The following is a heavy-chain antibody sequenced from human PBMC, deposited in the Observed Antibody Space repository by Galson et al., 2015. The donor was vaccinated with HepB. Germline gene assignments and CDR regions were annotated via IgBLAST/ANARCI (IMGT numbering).Heavy chain of an antibody. D-gene: IGHD3-3*01. Sequence: SLRLSCAASGFTFSSYSMNWVRQAPGKGLEWVSYISSSSSTIYYADSVKGRFTISRDNAKNSLYLQMNSLRAEDTAVYYCARDSSPGSYYDIVSYMDVWGKGTTVTVSS. CDR1: GFTFSSYS. CDR3: ARDSSPGSYYDIVSYMDV. V-gene: IGHV3-48*01. CDR2: ISSSSSTI. J-gene: IGHJ6*03.